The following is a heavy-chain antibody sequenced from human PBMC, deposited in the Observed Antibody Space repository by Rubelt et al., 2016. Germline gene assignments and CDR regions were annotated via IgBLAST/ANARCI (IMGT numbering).Heavy chain of an antibody. CDR3: ARWIAGRQNWYFDL. J-gene: IGHJ2*01. V-gene: IGHV4-59*08. Sequence: QVQLQESGPGLVKPSETLSLTCTVSGGSISSYYWSWIRQPPGKGLEWIGYIYYSGSTNYNPSVRSRVTSSVDTSKNQFSLKLSSVTAADTAVYYCARWIAGRQNWYFDLWGRGTLVTVSS. CDR1: GGSISSYY. D-gene: IGHD6-6*01. CDR2: IYYSGST.